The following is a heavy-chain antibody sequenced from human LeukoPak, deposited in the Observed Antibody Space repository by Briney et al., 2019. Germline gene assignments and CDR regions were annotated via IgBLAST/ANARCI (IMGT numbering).Heavy chain of an antibody. V-gene: IGHV1-2*02. CDR3: ARVYYGSGSYLQFDY. J-gene: IGHJ4*02. CDR1: GYTFTGYY. Sequence: ASVKVSCKASGYTFTGYYMHWVRQAPGQGLEWMGCINPNSGGTNYAQKFQGRVTMTRDTSTSTAYMELSRLRSDDTAVYYCARVYYGSGSYLQFDYWGQGTLVTVSS. CDR2: INPNSGGT. D-gene: IGHD3-10*01.